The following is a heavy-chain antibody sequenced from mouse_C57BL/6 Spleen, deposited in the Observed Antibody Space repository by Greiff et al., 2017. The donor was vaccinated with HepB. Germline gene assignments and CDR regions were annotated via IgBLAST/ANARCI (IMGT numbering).Heavy chain of an antibody. CDR1: GYSITSGYY. D-gene: IGHD3-2*02. Sequence: EVQLQQSGPGLVKPSQSLSLTCSVTGYSITSGYYWNWIRQFPGNKLEWMGYISYDGSNKYNPSLKNRISITRDTSKNQFFLKLNSVTTEDTATYYCARGPEGYYFDYWGQGTTLTVSS. V-gene: IGHV3-6*01. CDR3: ARGPEGYYFDY. CDR2: ISYDGSN. J-gene: IGHJ2*01.